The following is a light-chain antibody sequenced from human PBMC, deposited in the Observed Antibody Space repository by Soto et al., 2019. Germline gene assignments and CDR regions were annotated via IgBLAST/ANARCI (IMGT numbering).Light chain of an antibody. CDR3: QQYNNWPRWT. CDR2: GAS. CDR1: QSVSSN. Sequence: EIVMTQSPATLYESPGERATLSCRASQSVSSNLAWYQQKPGQAPKVLIYGASTRATGIPVRFSGSGSGTEFTLTISSLQSEDVAVYYCQQYNNWPRWTFGQGTKVEIK. J-gene: IGKJ1*01. V-gene: IGKV3-15*01.